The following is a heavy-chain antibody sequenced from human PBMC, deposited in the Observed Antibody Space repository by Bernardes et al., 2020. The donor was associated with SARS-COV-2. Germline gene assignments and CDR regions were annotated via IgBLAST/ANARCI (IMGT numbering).Heavy chain of an antibody. CDR1: GFSLSTSGMC. V-gene: IGHV2-70*01. Sequence: PTLVKPTQTLTLTCTFSGFSLSTSGMCVSWIRQPPGKALEWLALIDWDDDKYYSTSLKTRLTISKDTSKNQVVLTMTNMDPVDTATYYCARITEYYYYYGMDVWGQGTTVTVSS. J-gene: IGHJ6*02. CDR3: ARITEYYYYYGMDV. CDR2: IDWDDDK.